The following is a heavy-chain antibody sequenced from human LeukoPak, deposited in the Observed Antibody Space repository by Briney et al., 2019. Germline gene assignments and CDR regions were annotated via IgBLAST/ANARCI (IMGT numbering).Heavy chain of an antibody. J-gene: IGHJ4*02. Sequence: AAVKLSCTTSRHTFSGYYFHWVREAPGQGLEWMGIINTNGGSTTYSRKFQDRIILTRDTSTYTINMDLSNLGSEDTAIYYCATGEAATTTGYFDYWGQGALVTVSS. CDR2: INTNGGST. V-gene: IGHV1-46*01. CDR1: RHTFSGYY. CDR3: ATGEAATTTGYFDY. D-gene: IGHD4-17*01.